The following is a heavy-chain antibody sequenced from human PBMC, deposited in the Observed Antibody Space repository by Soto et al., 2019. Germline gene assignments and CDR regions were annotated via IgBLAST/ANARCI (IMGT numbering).Heavy chain of an antibody. D-gene: IGHD3-16*01. V-gene: IGHV4-39*01. CDR2: IYYSGST. J-gene: IGHJ4*02. Sequence: SETLSLTCTVSGGSISSSSYYWGWIRQPPGKGLEWIGSIYYSGSTYYNPSLKSRVTISVDTSKNQFSLKLSSVTAADTAVYYCASPYMTTYGYWGQGTLVTVSS. CDR3: ASPYMTTYGY. CDR1: GGSISSSSYY.